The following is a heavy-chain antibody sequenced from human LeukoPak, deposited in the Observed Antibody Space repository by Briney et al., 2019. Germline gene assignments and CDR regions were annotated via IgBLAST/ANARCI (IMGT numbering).Heavy chain of an antibody. D-gene: IGHD2-8*01. Sequence: GGSLRLSCAASGFTFDDYGMSWVRQAPGKGLEWVSGINWNGGSTGYADSVKGRFTISRDNAKNSLYLQMNSLRAEDTPLYYCARSPGGYCTNGVCYTGNWNDAPDWYFDLWGRGTLVTVSS. CDR2: INWNGGST. V-gene: IGHV3-20*04. J-gene: IGHJ2*01. CDR3: ARSPGGYCTNGVCYTGNWNDAPDWYFDL. CDR1: GFTFDDYG.